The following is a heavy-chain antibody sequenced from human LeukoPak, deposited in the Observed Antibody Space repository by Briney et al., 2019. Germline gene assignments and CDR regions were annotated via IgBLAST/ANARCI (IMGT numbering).Heavy chain of an antibody. Sequence: ASVKVSCKASGGTFSSYAISWVRQAPGQGLEWMGGIIPIFGTANYAQKFQGRVTMTRNTSISTAYMELSSLRSEDTAVYYCARVAMVRGRGLAYWGQGTLVTVSS. J-gene: IGHJ4*02. D-gene: IGHD3-10*01. CDR3: ARVAMVRGRGLAY. V-gene: IGHV1-69*05. CDR2: IIPIFGTA. CDR1: GGTFSSYA.